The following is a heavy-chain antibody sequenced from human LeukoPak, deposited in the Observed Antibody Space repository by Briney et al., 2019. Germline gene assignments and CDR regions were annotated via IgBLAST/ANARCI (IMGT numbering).Heavy chain of an antibody. D-gene: IGHD1-1*01. CDR3: SRRTTRVYYMDV. CDR2: IYYSGST. V-gene: IGHV4-39*07. CDR1: GGSISSSSYY. Sequence: SETLSLTCTVSGGSISSSSYYWGWIRQPPGKGLEWIGSIYYSGSTYYNPSLKSRVTISVDTSNNQFSLKLTSVTAADTAVYYCSRRTTRVYYMDVWGEGTTVTVSS. J-gene: IGHJ6*03.